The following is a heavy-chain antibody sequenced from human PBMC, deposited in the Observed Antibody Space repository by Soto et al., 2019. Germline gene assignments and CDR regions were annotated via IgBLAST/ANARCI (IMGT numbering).Heavy chain of an antibody. CDR1: GFSLTTNGVG. Sequence: GSGPTLVNPTQTLTLTCTFSGFSLTTNGVGVGWIRQSPGEALEWLALIYWDDDKRYSPSLKSRLTITKDTSKNQVVLTMTNMDSVDTATYYCAYCGYYSSSWLPAYWGQGTLVTVSP. D-gene: IGHD6-13*01. J-gene: IGHJ4*02. CDR2: IYWDDDK. V-gene: IGHV2-5*02. CDR3: AYCGYYSSSWLPAY.